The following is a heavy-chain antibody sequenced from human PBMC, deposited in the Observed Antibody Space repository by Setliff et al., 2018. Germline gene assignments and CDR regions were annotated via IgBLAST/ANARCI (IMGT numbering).Heavy chain of an antibody. J-gene: IGHJ4*02. CDR2: IIPIRGAA. CDR1: GGTFSNSA. CDR3: ARGPSGHNYGSFDS. V-gene: IGHV1-69*13. D-gene: IGHD5-18*01. Sequence: GASVKVSCKAFGGTFSNSAINWVRQAPGQGLEWMGGIIPIRGAADYAQKFQGKVIITADGSTSTAYMELTSLRSDDAAVYYCARGPSGHNYGSFDSWGQGTLVTVSS.